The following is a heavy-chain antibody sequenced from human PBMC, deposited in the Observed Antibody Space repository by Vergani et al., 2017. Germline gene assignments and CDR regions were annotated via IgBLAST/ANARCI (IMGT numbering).Heavy chain of an antibody. CDR1: GFTFSNAW. Sequence: EVQLVESGGGLVKPGGSLRLSCAASGFTFSNAWMNWVRQAPGKGLEWVGRIRSKANSYATAYAASVKGRFTISRDDSKNTAYLQMNSLKTEDTAVYYCTRTSIAAPYYYYMDVWGKGTTVTVSS. CDR3: TRTSIAAPYYYYMDV. D-gene: IGHD6-6*01. V-gene: IGHV3-73*01. J-gene: IGHJ6*03. CDR2: IRSKANSYAT.